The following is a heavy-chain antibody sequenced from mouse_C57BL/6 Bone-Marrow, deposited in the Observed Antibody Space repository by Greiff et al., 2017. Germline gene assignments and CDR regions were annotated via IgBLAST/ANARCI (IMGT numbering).Heavy chain of an antibody. CDR2: IYPGDGDT. Sequence: VQLQESGPELVKPGASVKISCKASGYAFSSSWMNWVKQRPGKGLEWIGRIYPGDGDTNYNGKFKGQATLTADKSSSTAYMQLSSLTSEDSAVYFCARHDGYYGGFADWGQGTLVTVSA. CDR1: GYAFSSSW. D-gene: IGHD2-3*01. CDR3: ARHDGYYGGFAD. V-gene: IGHV1-82*01. J-gene: IGHJ3*01.